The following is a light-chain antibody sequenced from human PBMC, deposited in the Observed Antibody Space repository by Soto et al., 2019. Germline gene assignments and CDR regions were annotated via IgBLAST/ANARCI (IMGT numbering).Light chain of an antibody. CDR3: CSNAASNTWV. CDR1: SSDVGGYDH. V-gene: IGLV2-11*01. CDR2: LVT. Sequence: QSVLTQPRSVSGSPGQSVTISCSGTSSDVGGYDHVSWYQHHPGQAPKLMIYLVTQRPSGVPDRFSGSKSGNTASLTISGLQAEDEADYYCCSNAASNTWVFGGGTKVTVL. J-gene: IGLJ3*02.